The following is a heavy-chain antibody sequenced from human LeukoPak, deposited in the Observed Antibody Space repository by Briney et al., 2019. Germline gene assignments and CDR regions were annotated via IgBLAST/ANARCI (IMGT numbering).Heavy chain of an antibody. CDR3: ARVWGSSSWYSWGSEGWFDP. CDR2: ISSSISYI. CDR1: GFTFSSYS. D-gene: IGHD6-13*01. J-gene: IGHJ5*02. V-gene: IGHV3-21*01. Sequence: PGGSLRLSCAASGFTFSSYSMNWVRQAPGKGLEWVSSISSSISYIYYADSVKGRFTISRDNAKNSLYLQMNSLRAEDTAVYYCARVWGSSSWYSWGSEGWFDPWGQGTLVTVSS.